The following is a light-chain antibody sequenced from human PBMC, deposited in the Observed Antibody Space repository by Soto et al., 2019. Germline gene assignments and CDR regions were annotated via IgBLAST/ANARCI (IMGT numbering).Light chain of an antibody. CDR2: GAS. V-gene: IGKV3-20*01. CDR3: QQYGSSSWT. Sequence: EIVLTQSPGTLSLSPGERATLSCRASQSISSSFLAWFQQRPGQAPRLLIYGASSRAKGIPDRFSGSGSGTDFTLTISRLEPEDFAVYYCQQYGSSSWTFGQGT. J-gene: IGKJ1*01. CDR1: QSISSSF.